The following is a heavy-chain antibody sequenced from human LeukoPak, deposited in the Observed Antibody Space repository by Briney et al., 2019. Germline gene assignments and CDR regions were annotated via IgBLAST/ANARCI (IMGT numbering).Heavy chain of an antibody. J-gene: IGHJ4*02. CDR3: ARDRSSGSSR. CDR2: ISYDGSNE. D-gene: IGHD6-6*01. Sequence: GRSLRLSCAASGFTFSSYVMHWVRQAPGKGLEWVAIISYDGSNEYYADSVKGRFTISRDNAKNSLYLQMNSLRAEDTAVYYCARDRSSGSSRWGQGTLVTVSS. V-gene: IGHV3-30*04. CDR1: GFTFSSYV.